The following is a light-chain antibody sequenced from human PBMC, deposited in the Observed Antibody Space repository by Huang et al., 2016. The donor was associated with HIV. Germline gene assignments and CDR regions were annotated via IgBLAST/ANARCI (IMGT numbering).Light chain of an antibody. CDR2: WSS. Sequence: DIIMTQSPDSLAVSLGERATLNCRSSQSVYSMSTSKDYMAWFQQKPGQPPRLLLFWSSKREAGVPDRCSGSGSGTHFTLTIANLEAEDAAIYYCQQYYSSPQTFGQGTRVEVK. V-gene: IGKV4-1*01. CDR1: QSVYSMSTSKDY. CDR3: QQYYSSPQT. J-gene: IGKJ1*01.